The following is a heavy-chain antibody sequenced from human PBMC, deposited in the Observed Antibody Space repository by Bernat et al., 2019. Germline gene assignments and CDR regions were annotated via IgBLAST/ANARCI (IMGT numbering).Heavy chain of an antibody. CDR2: ISYDGSNK. CDR1: GFTFSSYG. Sequence: QVQLVESGGGVVQPGRSLRLSCAASGFTFSSYGMHWVRQAPGKGLEWVAVISYDGSNKYYADSGKGRFTISRDNSKNTLYLQMNSLRAEATAVYYCAKDRGGVAYYFDYWGQGTLVTVSS. D-gene: IGHD3-16*01. CDR3: AKDRGGVAYYFDY. J-gene: IGHJ4*02. V-gene: IGHV3-30*18.